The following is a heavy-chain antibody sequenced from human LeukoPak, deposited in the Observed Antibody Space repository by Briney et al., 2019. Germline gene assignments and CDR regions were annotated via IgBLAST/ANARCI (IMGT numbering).Heavy chain of an antibody. Sequence: PSETLSLTCTVSGGSISSSSYYWGWIRQPPGKGLEWIGSIYYSGSTYYNPSLKSRVTISVDTSKNQFSLKLSSVTAADTAVYYCASGAPYYYDSSGYSQPDVAWFDPRGQGTLVTVSS. CDR2: IYYSGST. V-gene: IGHV4-39*07. CDR3: ASGAPYYYDSSGYSQPDVAWFDP. CDR1: GGSISSSSYY. D-gene: IGHD3-22*01. J-gene: IGHJ5*02.